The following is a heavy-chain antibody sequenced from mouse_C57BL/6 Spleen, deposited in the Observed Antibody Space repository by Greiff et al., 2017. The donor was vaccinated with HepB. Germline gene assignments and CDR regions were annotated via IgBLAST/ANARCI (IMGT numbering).Heavy chain of an antibody. CDR3: ARVYPLAY. V-gene: IGHV1-18*01. CDR1: GYTFTDYN. CDR2: INPNNGGT. Sequence: VQLQQSGPELVKPGASVKIPCKASGYTFTDYNMDWVKQSHGKSLEWIGDINPNNGGTIYNQKFKGKATLTVDKSSSTAYMELRSLTSEDTAVYYGARVYPLAYWGQGTLVTVSA. J-gene: IGHJ3*01. D-gene: IGHD2-1*01.